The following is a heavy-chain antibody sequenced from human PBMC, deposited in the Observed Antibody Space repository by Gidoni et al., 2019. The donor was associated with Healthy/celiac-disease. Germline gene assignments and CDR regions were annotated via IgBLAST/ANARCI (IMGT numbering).Heavy chain of an antibody. CDR1: GYTCTSYA. CDR3: ARRVVPADMGD. D-gene: IGHD2-2*01. Sequence: QVQLVQSGAEVKKPGASVKVSCKASGYTCTSYAMHWVRQAPGQRLEWMGWINAGNGNTKYSQKVQGRVTITRDTSASTAYMELSSLRSEDTAVYYCARRVVPADMGDWGQGTLVTVSS. J-gene: IGHJ4*02. V-gene: IGHV1-3*01. CDR2: INAGNGNT.